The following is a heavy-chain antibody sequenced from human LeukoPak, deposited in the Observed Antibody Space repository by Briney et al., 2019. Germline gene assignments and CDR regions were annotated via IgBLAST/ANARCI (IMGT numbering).Heavy chain of an antibody. Sequence: SVKVSCKASGGSFTSYGISWVRQAPGQGLEWMGKIIPIYGRANYGQKFQGRVTITADESTTTSYMELSSLTAEDMAVYYCATGGAYEFRDDYWGQGTLVTVSS. D-gene: IGHD3-3*01. CDR3: ATGGAYEFRDDY. CDR1: GGSFTSYG. J-gene: IGHJ4*02. V-gene: IGHV1-69*13. CDR2: IIPIYGRA.